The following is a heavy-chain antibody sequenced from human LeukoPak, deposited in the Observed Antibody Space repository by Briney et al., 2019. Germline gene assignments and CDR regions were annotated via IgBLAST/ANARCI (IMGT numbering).Heavy chain of an antibody. Sequence: GGSLRLSCAASGFTVSNNYMSWVRQAPGKGLEWVSIIYGGGSTYYADSVKGRFTISRDSSKNALYLQMNSLRAEDTAVYYCARVPNCSSTSCYKTFDPWGQGTLVTVSS. J-gene: IGHJ5*02. V-gene: IGHV3-53*01. CDR1: GFTVSNNY. CDR3: ARVPNCSSTSCYKTFDP. CDR2: IYGGGST. D-gene: IGHD2-2*02.